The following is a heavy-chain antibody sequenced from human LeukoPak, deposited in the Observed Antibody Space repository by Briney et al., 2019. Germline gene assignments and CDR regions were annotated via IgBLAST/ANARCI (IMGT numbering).Heavy chain of an antibody. V-gene: IGHV3-74*01. Sequence: PGGSLRLSCAASGNYWMHWVRQAPGKGLVWVSHINSDGSWTSYADSVKGRFTIARDTSKNTLYLQMNSLRAEDTALYFCAKQIGASGWYNFDYWGQGTLVTVSS. CDR1: GNYW. CDR2: INSDGSWT. D-gene: IGHD6-19*01. CDR3: AKQIGASGWYNFDY. J-gene: IGHJ4*02.